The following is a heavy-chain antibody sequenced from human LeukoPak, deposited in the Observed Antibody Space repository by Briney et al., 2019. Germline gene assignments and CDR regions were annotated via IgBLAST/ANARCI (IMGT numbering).Heavy chain of an antibody. D-gene: IGHD3-10*01. CDR3: AREYRSGDFDY. CDR2: ISSSGSTI. J-gene: IGHJ4*02. CDR1: GFTFSSYW. V-gene: IGHV3-48*04. Sequence: GGSLRLSCAASGFTFSSYWMHWVRQAPGKGLEWVSYISSSGSTIYYADSVKGRFTISRDNAKNSLYLQMNSLRAEDTAVYYCAREYRSGDFDYWGQGTLVTVSS.